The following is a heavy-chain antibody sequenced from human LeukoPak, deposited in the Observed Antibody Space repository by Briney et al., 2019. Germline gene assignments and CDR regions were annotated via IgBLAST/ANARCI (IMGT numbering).Heavy chain of an antibody. CDR3: ASHMIVAFDY. Sequence: PSETLSLTCTVSGGSISSSSYYWGWIRQPPGKGLEWIGSIYYSGSTYYNPSLKSRVTISVDTSKNQFSLKLSSVTAADTAVYYCASHMIVAFDYWGQGTLVTVSS. V-gene: IGHV4-39*01. CDR2: IYYSGST. D-gene: IGHD3-22*01. CDR1: GGSISSSSYY. J-gene: IGHJ4*02.